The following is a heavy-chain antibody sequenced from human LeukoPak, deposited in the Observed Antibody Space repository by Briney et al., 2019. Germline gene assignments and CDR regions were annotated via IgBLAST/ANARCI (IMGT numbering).Heavy chain of an antibody. J-gene: IGHJ5*02. CDR2: ISSSSSYI. Sequence: PGGSLRLSCAASGFTFSSYSMIWVRQAPGKGLEWVSSISSSSSYIYYADSVKGRFPISRDNAKNSLYLQMNRLRAEDTAVFCCAREFAAANNWFDPWGQGTLVTVSS. V-gene: IGHV3-21*01. D-gene: IGHD6-13*01. CDR3: AREFAAANNWFDP. CDR1: GFTFSSYS.